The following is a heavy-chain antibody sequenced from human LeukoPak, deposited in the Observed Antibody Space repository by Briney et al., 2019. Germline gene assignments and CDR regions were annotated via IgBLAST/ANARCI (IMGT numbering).Heavy chain of an antibody. CDR3: ARDNIGSSGWTGLGY. CDR2: IHPSDCVT. Sequence: ASVTVSCKASGYTFTSHCIHWVRQAPGQGLEWMGLIHPSDCVTTYAQNFQGRVTVTRDTSTSTVYMELSSLRSEDTAVYYCARDNIGSSGWTGLGYWGQGTLVTVSS. V-gene: IGHV1-46*01. CDR1: GYTFTSHC. J-gene: IGHJ4*02. D-gene: IGHD6-19*01.